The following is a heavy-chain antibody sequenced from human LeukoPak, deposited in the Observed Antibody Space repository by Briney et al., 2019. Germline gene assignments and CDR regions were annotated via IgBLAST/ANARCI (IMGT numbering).Heavy chain of an antibody. Sequence: GASVKNICSTGGDSFSPFYRHWLGRAPGQGLEWMGWIHPRRGDTNYAQKFQGRVTMTRDTSISTAYLDLSSLRSDDTAVYYCASDGDYGTMSGYRLCNESWGQGTPVTVSP. CDR1: GDSFSPFY. CDR2: IHPRRGDT. CDR3: ASDGDYGTMSGYRLCNES. D-gene: IGHD3-3*01. V-gene: IGHV1-2*02. J-gene: IGHJ5*02.